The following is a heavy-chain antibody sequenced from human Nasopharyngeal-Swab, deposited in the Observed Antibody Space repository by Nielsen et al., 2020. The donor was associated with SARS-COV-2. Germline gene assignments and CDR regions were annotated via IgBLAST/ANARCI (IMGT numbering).Heavy chain of an antibody. Sequence: WIRQPPGKGLEWIGRLYTSETTNYNPSLKSRVTISVDTSKDQFSLKLSSVTAADTAVYYCARAILNLGRGDYTDVWGKGTTVTVSS. D-gene: IGHD1-1*01. CDR3: ARAILNLGRGDYTDV. J-gene: IGHJ6*03. V-gene: IGHV4-61*02. CDR2: LYTSETT.